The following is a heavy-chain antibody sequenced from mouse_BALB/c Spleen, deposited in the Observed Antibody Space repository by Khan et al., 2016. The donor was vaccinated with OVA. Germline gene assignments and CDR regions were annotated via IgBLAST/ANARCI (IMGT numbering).Heavy chain of an antibody. J-gene: IGHJ4*01. D-gene: IGHD1-1*01. CDR2: IWAGGST. CDR1: GFSLTSYG. CDR3: AGLYYYGSSFYAMDY. V-gene: IGHV2-9*02. Sequence: VQLQESGPGLVAPSQSLSITCTVSGFSLTSYGVHWVRQPPGKGLEWLGVIWAGGSTNYNSALMSRLSISKDNSKSQVFLKMNRLQTDDTAMYYCAGLYYYGSSFYAMDYWGQGTSVTVSS.